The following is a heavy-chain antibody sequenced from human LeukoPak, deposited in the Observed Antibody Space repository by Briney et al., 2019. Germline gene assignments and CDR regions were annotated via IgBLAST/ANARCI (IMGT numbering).Heavy chain of an antibody. CDR2: ISGSGGTT. CDR3: ARDYGWGTYNYYDSTSYMDV. D-gene: IGHD3-22*01. CDR1: GFTFSSYA. V-gene: IGHV3-23*01. J-gene: IGHJ6*03. Sequence: PGGSLRLSCAASGFTFSSYAMSWVRQAPGKGLEWVSVISGSGGTTFYTDSVKGRFTISRDNAKNSLYLQMNSLRAEDTAVYYCARDYGWGTYNYYDSTSYMDVWGKGTTVTISS.